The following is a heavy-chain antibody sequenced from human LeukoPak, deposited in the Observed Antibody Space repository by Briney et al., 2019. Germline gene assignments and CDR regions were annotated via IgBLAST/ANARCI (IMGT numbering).Heavy chain of an antibody. CDR3: ARESYYDSSGYHDYYYGMDV. J-gene: IGHJ6*02. CDR2: IYYSGST. Sequence: PSETLSLTCTVSGGSISSYYWSWIRQPPGKGLEWIGYIYYSGSTNYNPSLKSRVTISVDTSKNQFSLKLSSVTAADTAVYYCARESYYDSSGYHDYYYGMDVWGQGTTVTVSS. D-gene: IGHD3-22*01. CDR1: GGSISSYY. V-gene: IGHV4-59*01.